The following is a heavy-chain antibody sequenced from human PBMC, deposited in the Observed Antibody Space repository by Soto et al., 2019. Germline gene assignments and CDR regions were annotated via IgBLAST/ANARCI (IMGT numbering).Heavy chain of an antibody. CDR1: GGSISSGGYY. V-gene: IGHV4-31*03. CDR3: ARSPFVGSYGPFDI. CDR2: IYYSGST. J-gene: IGHJ3*02. D-gene: IGHD1-26*01. Sequence: SETLSLTCTVSGGSISSGGYYWSWIRQHPGKGLEWIGYIYYSGSTYYNPSLKSRVTISVDTSKNQFSLKLSSVTAADTAVYYCARSPFVGSYGPFDIWGQGTMVTVSS.